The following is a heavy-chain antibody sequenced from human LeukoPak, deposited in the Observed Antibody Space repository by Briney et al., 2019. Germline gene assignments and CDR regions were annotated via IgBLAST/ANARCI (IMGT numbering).Heavy chain of an antibody. D-gene: IGHD6-19*01. V-gene: IGHV3-NL1*01. CDR2: IYSGGST. J-gene: IGHJ4*02. Sequence: PGGSLRLSCAASGFTFSSYGMHWVRQAPGKGLEWVAVIYSGGSTYYADSVKGRFTISRDNSKNTLYLQMNSLRAEDTAVYYCARPSAVAGIRVYYFDYWGQGTLVTVSS. CDR3: ARPSAVAGIRVYYFDY. CDR1: GFTFSSYG.